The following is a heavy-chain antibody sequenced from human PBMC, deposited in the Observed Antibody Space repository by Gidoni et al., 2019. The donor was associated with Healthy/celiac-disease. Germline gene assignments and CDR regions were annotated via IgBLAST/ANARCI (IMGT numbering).Heavy chain of an antibody. V-gene: IGHV3-30-3*01. CDR3: AREGQWLPRYFDY. CDR1: GFTFSSYA. J-gene: IGHJ4*02. D-gene: IGHD6-19*01. Sequence: QVQLVESGGGVVQPGRSLRLSCAASGFTFSSYAMPWVRQAPGKGLEWVAVISYDGSNKYYADSVKGRFTISRDNSKNTLYLQMNSLRAEDTAVYYCAREGQWLPRYFDYWGQGTLVTVSS. CDR2: ISYDGSNK.